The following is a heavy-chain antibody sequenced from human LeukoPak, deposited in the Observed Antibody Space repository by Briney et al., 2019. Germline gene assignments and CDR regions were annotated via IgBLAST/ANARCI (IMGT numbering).Heavy chain of an antibody. CDR2: MNPNSGNT. CDR3: ARVGCSSTSCYPNWFDP. J-gene: IGHJ5*02. D-gene: IGHD2-2*01. CDR1: GYTFTSYD. V-gene: IGHV1-8*01. Sequence: ASVKVSCKASGYTFTSYDINWVRQATGQGLEWVGWMNPNSGNTGYAQKFQGRVTMTRNTSISTAYMELSSLRSEDTAVYYCARVGCSSTSCYPNWFDPWGQGTLVTVSS.